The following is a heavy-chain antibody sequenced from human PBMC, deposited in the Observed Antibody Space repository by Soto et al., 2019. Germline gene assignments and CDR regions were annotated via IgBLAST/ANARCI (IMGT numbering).Heavy chain of an antibody. J-gene: IGHJ3*01. V-gene: IGHV3-21*06. CDR2: ISSSFKYI. CDR1: GFIFSGYS. D-gene: IGHD6-13*01. Sequence: GGSLRLSCEASGFIFSGYSMNWVRQAPGKGLEWVSYISSSFKYIYYADSVKGRFTISRDNAKNSLYLQMNSLRDEDTAVYYCARVPPGSSSWYAFDVWGQGTMVTVSS. CDR3: ARVPPGSSSWYAFDV.